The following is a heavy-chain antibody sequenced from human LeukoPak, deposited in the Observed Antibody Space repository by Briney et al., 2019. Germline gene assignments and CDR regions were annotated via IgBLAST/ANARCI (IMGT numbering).Heavy chain of an antibody. J-gene: IGHJ4*02. CDR1: GFTLSSYS. CDR2: ISSSSTHI. D-gene: IGHD6-6*01. CDR3: ARSEHSSSSFDY. V-gene: IGHV3-21*01. Sequence: GGSLRLSCAASGFTLSSYSMNWVRQAPGKGLEWVSYISSSSTHIYYADSVKGRFTISRDNARNSLYLQINSRRAEDTAIYYCARSEHSSSSFDYWGQGTLVTVTS.